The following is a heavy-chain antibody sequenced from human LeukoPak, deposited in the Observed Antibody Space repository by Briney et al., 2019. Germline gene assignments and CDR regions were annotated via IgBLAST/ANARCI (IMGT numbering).Heavy chain of an antibody. CDR2: ISSSSSYI. J-gene: IGHJ4*02. Sequence: GGSLRLSCAASGFTFSSYSMNWVRQAPGKGLEWVSSISSSSSYIYYADSVKGRFTISRDNAKNSLYLQMNSLRAVDTAVYYCARDGARTRGVADYWGQGTLVTVSS. CDR1: GFTFSSYS. CDR3: ARDGARTRGVADY. V-gene: IGHV3-21*01. D-gene: IGHD1-26*01.